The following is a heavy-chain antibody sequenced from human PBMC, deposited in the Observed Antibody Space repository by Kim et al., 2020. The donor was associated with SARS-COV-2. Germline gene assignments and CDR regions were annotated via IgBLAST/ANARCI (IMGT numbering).Heavy chain of an antibody. V-gene: IGHV3-33*08. D-gene: IGHD4-17*01. CDR2: IWPDGSKK. CDR1: GFIFSSYG. CDR3: ARSLYLRGTDYPVFDS. Sequence: GGSLRLSCAASGFIFSSYGMHWVRQAPGKGLEWVTAIWPDGSKKYYADSVKGRFTISRDNSKNTVYLQMNSPRDEDTAVYYCARSLYLRGTDYPVFDSWGQGTLVTVSS. J-gene: IGHJ4*02.